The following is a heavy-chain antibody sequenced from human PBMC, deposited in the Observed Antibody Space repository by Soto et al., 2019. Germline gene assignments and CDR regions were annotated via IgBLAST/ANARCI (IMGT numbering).Heavy chain of an antibody. CDR2: IYYSGST. J-gene: IGHJ6*02. CDR1: GGSINSYY. CDR3: ARSLWFGGIYGMDV. V-gene: IGHV4-59*01. Sequence: SETLSLTCTVSGGSINSYYWSWIRQPPGEGLEWIGYIYYSGSTNYNPSLRSRVTISVDTSNNQFSLKLSSVTAADTAVYYCARSLWFGGIYGMDVWGQGTTVTVSS. D-gene: IGHD3-10*01.